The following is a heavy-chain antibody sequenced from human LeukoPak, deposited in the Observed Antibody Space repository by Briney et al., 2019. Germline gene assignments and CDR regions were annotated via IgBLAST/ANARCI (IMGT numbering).Heavy chain of an antibody. CDR3: AKGKVQHWGVPEY. D-gene: IGHD7-27*01. CDR1: GFTFSTYA. J-gene: IGHJ4*02. Sequence: GGSQRLSCAASGFTFSTYAMSWVRQAPGKGLEWVADISDSGGLTHYADSVKGRFTISRDNSNNTLYLQVNSLRAEDTAVCYCAKGKVQHWGVPEYWGQGTLLTVSS. V-gene: IGHV3-23*01. CDR2: ISDSGGLT.